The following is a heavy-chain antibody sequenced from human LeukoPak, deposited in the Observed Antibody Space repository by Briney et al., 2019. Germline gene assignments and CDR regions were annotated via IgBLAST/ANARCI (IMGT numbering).Heavy chain of an antibody. J-gene: IGHJ4*02. D-gene: IGHD2-2*01. CDR3: ARGSSTSCWAFGY. CDR1: GGSISSYY. Sequence: SETLSLTCTVSGGSISSYYWSWIRQPPGKGLEWIGYICYSGSTNYNPSLKSRVTISVDTSKNQFSLKLSSVTAADTAVYYCARGSSTSCWAFGYWGQGTLVTVSS. CDR2: ICYSGST. V-gene: IGHV4-59*01.